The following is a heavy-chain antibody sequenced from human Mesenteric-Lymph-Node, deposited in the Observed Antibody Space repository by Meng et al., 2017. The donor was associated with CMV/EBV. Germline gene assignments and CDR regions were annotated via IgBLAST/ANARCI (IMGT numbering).Heavy chain of an antibody. CDR3: ARASEPYSSGWYDWFDP. V-gene: IGHV3-30-3*01. J-gene: IGHJ5*02. CDR2: ISYDGSNK. CDR1: GFSFNHFA. Sequence: GESLKISCAASGFSFNHFAMHWVRQAPGKGLEWVAVISYDGSNKYYADSVKGRFTISRDNSKNTLYLQMNSLRAEDTAVYYCARASEPYSSGWYDWFDPWGQGTLVTVSS. D-gene: IGHD6-19*01.